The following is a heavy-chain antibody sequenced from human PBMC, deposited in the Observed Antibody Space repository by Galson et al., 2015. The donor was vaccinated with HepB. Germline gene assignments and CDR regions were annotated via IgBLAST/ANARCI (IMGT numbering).Heavy chain of an antibody. CDR2: IRDKANNYAT. CDR3: TRPQYFYDTSGLDD. J-gene: IGHJ4*02. Sequence: SLRLSCAASGFSFSGSAIHWVRQASGKGLEWVGRIRDKANNYATAYAASLRGKFTISRDDSKDTAYLQMDSLKTEDTAVYYCTRPQYFYDTSGLDDWGQGTLVTVSS. CDR1: GFSFSGSA. V-gene: IGHV3-73*01. D-gene: IGHD3-22*01.